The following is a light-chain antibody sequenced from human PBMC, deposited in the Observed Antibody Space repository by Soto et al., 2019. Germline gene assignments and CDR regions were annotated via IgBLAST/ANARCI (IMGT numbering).Light chain of an antibody. V-gene: IGKV1-17*01. J-gene: IGKJ3*01. Sequence: DIQMTQSPSSLSASVGDRVTITCRARQGIRNDLGWYQQKSGKAPKRLIYDAFTLESGVPSRFSGGGSGTEFSLTISSLQPEDFATYYCLQWNTLPLTFGPGTKVDIK. CDR2: DAF. CDR3: LQWNTLPLT. CDR1: QGIRND.